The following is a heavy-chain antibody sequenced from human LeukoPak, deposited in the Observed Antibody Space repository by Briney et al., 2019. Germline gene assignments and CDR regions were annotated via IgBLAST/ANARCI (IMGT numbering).Heavy chain of an antibody. CDR3: AKVRFLEWLSSPGYFDY. J-gene: IGHJ4*02. V-gene: IGHV3-23*01. CDR2: ISGSGGST. D-gene: IGHD3-3*01. Sequence: GSLRLSCAASGFTFSSYAMSWVRQAPGKGLEWVSAISGSGGSTYYADSVKGRFTISRDNSKNTLYLQMNSLRAEDTAVYYCAKVRFLEWLSSPGYFDYWGQGTLATVSS. CDR1: GFTFSSYA.